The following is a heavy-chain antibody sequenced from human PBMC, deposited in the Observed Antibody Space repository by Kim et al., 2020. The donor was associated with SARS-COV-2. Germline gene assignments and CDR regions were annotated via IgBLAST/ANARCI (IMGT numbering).Heavy chain of an antibody. CDR3: ARNYYGSGSYYNGGDAFDI. D-gene: IGHD3-10*01. V-gene: IGHV4-59*01. Sequence: SRVTISVDTSKNQFSLKLSSVTAADTAVYYCARNYYGSGSYYNGGDAFDIWGQGTMVTVSS. J-gene: IGHJ3*02.